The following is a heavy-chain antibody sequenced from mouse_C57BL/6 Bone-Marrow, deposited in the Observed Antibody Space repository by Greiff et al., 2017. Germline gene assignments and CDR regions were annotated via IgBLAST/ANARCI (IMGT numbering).Heavy chain of an antibody. Sequence: EVKLMESGGDLVKPGGSLKLSCAASGFTFSSYGMSWVRQTPDKRLEWVATISSGGSYTYYPDSVKGRFTISRDNAKNTLYLQMSSLKSEDTAMYYCARSGGSSYWGQGTTLTVSS. CDR2: ISSGGSYT. J-gene: IGHJ2*01. CDR3: ARSGGSSY. CDR1: GFTFSSYG. D-gene: IGHD1-1*01. V-gene: IGHV5-6*01.